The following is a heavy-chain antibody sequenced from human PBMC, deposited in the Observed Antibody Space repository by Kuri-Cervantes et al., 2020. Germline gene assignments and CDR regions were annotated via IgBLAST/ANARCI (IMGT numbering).Heavy chain of an antibody. CDR2: ISGSGLNT. V-gene: IGHV3-23*01. J-gene: IGHJ4*02. Sequence: GESLKISCAASGFTFSSYGITWVRQAPGKGLEWVSGISGSGLNTYYADSVKGRFTISRDNSMNTLYLQMNSLRAEDTAVYYCARSKGGTTGSPLDYWGQGTLVTVSS. CDR3: ARSKGGTTGSPLDY. CDR1: GFTFSSYG. D-gene: IGHD1-1*01.